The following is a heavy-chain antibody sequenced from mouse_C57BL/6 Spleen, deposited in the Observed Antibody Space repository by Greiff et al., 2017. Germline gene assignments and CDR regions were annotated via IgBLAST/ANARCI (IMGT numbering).Heavy chain of an antibody. CDR3: AREEVTTVVAKVYYFDY. CDR1: GYAFSSYW. Sequence: QVQLQQSGAELVKPGASVKISCKASGYAFSSYWMNWVKQRPGKGLEWIGQIYPGDGDTNYNGKFKGKATLTADKSSSTAYMQLSSLTSEDSAVXFCAREEVTTVVAKVYYFDYWGQGTTLTVSS. D-gene: IGHD1-1*01. J-gene: IGHJ2*01. V-gene: IGHV1-80*01. CDR2: IYPGDGDT.